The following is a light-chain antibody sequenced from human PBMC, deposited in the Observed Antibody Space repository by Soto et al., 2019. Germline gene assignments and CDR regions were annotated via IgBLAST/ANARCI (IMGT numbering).Light chain of an antibody. CDR1: QSINNR. CDR3: QQFSDGWT. Sequence: IQMTQSPSTLSASIGDRVTITCLASQSINNRLAWYQQMPGKAPNLLIYDASTLESGVPSRFRCSGSETEFTLTISGLQPDDFAPDYCQQFSDGWTFGQGTKVEIK. V-gene: IGKV1-5*01. J-gene: IGKJ1*01. CDR2: DAS.